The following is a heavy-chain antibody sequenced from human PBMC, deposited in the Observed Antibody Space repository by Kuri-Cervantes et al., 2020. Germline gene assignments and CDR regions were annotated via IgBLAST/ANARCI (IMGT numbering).Heavy chain of an antibody. CDR2: MNPNSGNT. D-gene: IGHD6-13*01. CDR1: GYTFTSYD. CDR3: PRGVPPLAAAGTEDYYYGMGV. Sequence: ASVKVSCKASGYTFTSYDINWVRQATGQGLEWMGGMNPNSGNTGYAQKFQGRVTMTRNTSINTAYMELSSLRSEDTAVYYCPRGVPPLAAAGTEDYYYGMGVWGQGTTVTVSS. J-gene: IGHJ6*02. V-gene: IGHV1-8*01.